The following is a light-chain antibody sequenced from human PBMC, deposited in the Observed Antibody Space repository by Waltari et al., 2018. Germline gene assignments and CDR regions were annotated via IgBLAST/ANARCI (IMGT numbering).Light chain of an antibody. CDR3: SSYTTTTAWV. CDR2: EVS. V-gene: IGLV2-14*01. J-gene: IGLJ3*02. CDR1: SSDIGAYNN. Sequence: QSALTQPASVSGSLGPSISLSCIGTSSDIGAYNNFSWYQQHPGKVPKLLIYEVSNRPSGVSDRFSGSKSGNTASLTISGLQAEDEADYYCSSYTTTTAWVFGGGTELTVL.